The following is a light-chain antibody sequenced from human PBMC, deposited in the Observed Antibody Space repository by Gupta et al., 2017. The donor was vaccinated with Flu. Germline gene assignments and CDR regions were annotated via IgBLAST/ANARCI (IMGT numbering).Light chain of an antibody. Sequence: DIQMTQSPSTLSASVGDRVTITCRASQSIRSWLAWYQQKPGKAPKLLIYKASTLESGVPSRFSGSGSGTEFTLTISSLQPDDFATYYCQQYGSYPRTFGLGTKVEIK. CDR1: QSIRSW. CDR2: KAS. J-gene: IGKJ1*01. CDR3: QQYGSYPRT. V-gene: IGKV1-5*03.